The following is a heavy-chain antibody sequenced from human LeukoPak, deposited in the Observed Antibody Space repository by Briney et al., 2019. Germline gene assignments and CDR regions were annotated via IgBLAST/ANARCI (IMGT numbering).Heavy chain of an antibody. D-gene: IGHD4-17*01. CDR1: GGTFSSYA. J-gene: IGHJ3*02. Sequence: SVKVSCKASGGTFSSYAISWVRQAPGQGLEWMGGIIPIFGTANYAQKFQGRVTITTDESTSTAYMELSSLRSEDTAVYYCARDGAHDNGDWDAFAIWGQGTMVTVSS. CDR2: IIPIFGTA. CDR3: ARDGAHDNGDWDAFAI. V-gene: IGHV1-69*05.